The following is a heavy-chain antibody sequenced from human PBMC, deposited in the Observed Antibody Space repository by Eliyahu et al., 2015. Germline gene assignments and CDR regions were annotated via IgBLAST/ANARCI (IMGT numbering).Heavy chain of an antibody. J-gene: IGHJ5*02. Sequence: QVLLQESGPGLVKSSETLSLTCTVSGDSVSSNYYHWSWIRQPPGKGLEWIGYIYYSGSTNYNPSLQSRVTISIDTSKNQFSLNLNSVTAADAAIYYCAKERRGFASTWGQGTLVTVSS. CDR3: AKERRGFAST. CDR1: GDSVSSNYYH. V-gene: IGHV4-61*01. CDR2: IYYSGST. D-gene: IGHD6-25*01.